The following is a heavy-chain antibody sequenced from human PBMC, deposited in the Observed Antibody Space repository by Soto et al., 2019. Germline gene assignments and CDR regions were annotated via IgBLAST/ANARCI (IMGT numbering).Heavy chain of an antibody. CDR2: IYTSGST. Sequence: TSETLSLTCTVSGGSISSYYWSWIRQPAGKGLEWIGRIYTSGSTNYNPSLKSRVTMSVDTSKNQFSLKLSSVTAADTAVYYCEIVMEQLALDYWGQGTLVIVSS. D-gene: IGHD6-6*01. CDR3: EIVMEQLALDY. V-gene: IGHV4-4*07. CDR1: GGSISSYY. J-gene: IGHJ4*02.